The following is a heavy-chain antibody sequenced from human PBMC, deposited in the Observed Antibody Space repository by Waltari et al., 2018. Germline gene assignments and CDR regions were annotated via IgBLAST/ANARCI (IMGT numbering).Heavy chain of an antibody. CDR3: ARDQGRSRSSTPPVDY. CDR1: GFTFSSYW. V-gene: IGHV3-7*01. D-gene: IGHD6-13*01. J-gene: IGHJ4*02. Sequence: EVQLVESGGGLVQPGGSLRLSCAASGFTFSSYWMSWVRQAPGKGLEWVANIKQDGSEKYYVDSVKGRFTISRDNAKNSLYLQMNSLRAEDTAVYYCARDQGRSRSSTPPVDYWGQGTLVTVSS. CDR2: IKQDGSEK.